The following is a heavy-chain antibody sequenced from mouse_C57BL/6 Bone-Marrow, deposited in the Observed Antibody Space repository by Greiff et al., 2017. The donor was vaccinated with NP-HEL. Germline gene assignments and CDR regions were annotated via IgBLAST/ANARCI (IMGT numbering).Heavy chain of an antibody. J-gene: IGHJ1*03. D-gene: IGHD1-1*01. CDR3: ARYYYGRRGWYFDV. V-gene: IGHV1-72*01. Sequence: QVQLQQPGADLVKPGASVKLSCKASGYTFTSYWMHWVKQRPGRGLEWIGRIDPNSGGTKFNEKFKTKATLTVDKPSSTAYMQLRSLTSEDSAVYYSARYYYGRRGWYFDVWGTGTTVTVSS. CDR2: IDPNSGGT. CDR1: GYTFTSYW.